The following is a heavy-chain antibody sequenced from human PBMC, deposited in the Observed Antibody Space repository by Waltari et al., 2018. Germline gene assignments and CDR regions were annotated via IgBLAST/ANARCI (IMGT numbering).Heavy chain of an antibody. V-gene: IGHV3-30-3*01. Sequence: QVQLVESGGGVVQPGRSLRLSCAASGFTFSRYALHCVRQAPGKVLELVAVISYDGSHTYYADSVKGRFTIARDSSKNTLFLQMNSLRVEDTAVYYCARDIAYHDSSGYYPYYFDYWGQGALVTVS. D-gene: IGHD3-22*01. CDR2: ISYDGSHT. J-gene: IGHJ4*02. CDR1: GFTFSRYA. CDR3: ARDIAYHDSSGYYPYYFDY.